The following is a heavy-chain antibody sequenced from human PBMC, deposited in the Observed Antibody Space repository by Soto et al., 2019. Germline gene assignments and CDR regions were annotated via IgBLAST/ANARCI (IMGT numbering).Heavy chain of an antibody. Sequence: ASVKVSCKASGYTFTNYLIHWVRQAPGQGLEWMGKINPSGGSTSYAQKFQGRVTMTRDTSTSTVYMELSSLRSEDTAVYYCARTLSDSGVSYWGQGTLVTVSS. V-gene: IGHV1-46*03. CDR2: INPSGGST. D-gene: IGHD6-19*01. CDR1: GYTFTNYL. J-gene: IGHJ4*02. CDR3: ARTLSDSGVSY.